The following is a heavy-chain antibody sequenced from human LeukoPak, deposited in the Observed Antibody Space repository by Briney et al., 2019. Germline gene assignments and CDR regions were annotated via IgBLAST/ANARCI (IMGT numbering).Heavy chain of an antibody. CDR3: ARLIYDSSGYYPYYFDY. V-gene: IGHV4-4*09. Sequence: AETLSLTCTVSGGSISSYYWSWIRQPPGKGLEGLGYIYRSGSTNYNPSLQSRVTISADTSKNPFSLKLSSVTAADTAVYYCARLIYDSSGYYPYYFDYWGQGTQVTVSS. D-gene: IGHD3-22*01. CDR2: IYRSGST. J-gene: IGHJ4*02. CDR1: GGSISSYY.